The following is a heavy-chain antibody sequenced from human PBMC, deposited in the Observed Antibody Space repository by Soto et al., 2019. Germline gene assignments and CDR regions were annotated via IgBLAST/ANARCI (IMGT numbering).Heavy chain of an antibody. CDR2: IYYNGET. CDR3: ARFSGDAFDI. Sequence: QLQLQESGPGLLKPSETLSLTCSVSGGSISSSSYNWDWIRQPPGKGLECIGTIYYNGETDYNPSVRGRATIAVDASDYQFSLKLSSVTAADTSIYYCARFSGDAFDIWGHGTMVTVSP. CDR1: GGSISSSSYN. V-gene: IGHV4-39*01. J-gene: IGHJ3*02.